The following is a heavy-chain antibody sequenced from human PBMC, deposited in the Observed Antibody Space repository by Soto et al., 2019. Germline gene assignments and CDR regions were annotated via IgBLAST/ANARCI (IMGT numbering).Heavy chain of an antibody. CDR3: AREVYYDSSGPFFDY. V-gene: IGHV3-48*02. CDR1: GFTFSSYS. CDR2: ISSSSSTI. D-gene: IGHD3-22*01. J-gene: IGHJ4*02. Sequence: GGSLRLSXAASGFTFSSYSMNWVRQAPGKGLEWVSYISSSSSTIYYADSVKGRFTISRDNAKNSLYLQMNSLRDEDTAVYYCAREVYYDSSGPFFDYWGQGTLVTVSS.